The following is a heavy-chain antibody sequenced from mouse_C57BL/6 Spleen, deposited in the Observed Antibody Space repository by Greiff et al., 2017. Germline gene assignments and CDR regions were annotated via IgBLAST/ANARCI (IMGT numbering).Heavy chain of an antibody. Sequence: EVQLQQSGPELVKPGASVKISCKASGYTFTDYYMNWVKQSHGKSLEWIGDINPNNGGTSYNQKFKGKATLTVDKSSSTAYMELRSLTSEDSAVYYCARYYYGSSYSRYFDVWGTGTTVTVSS. CDR1: GYTFTDYY. J-gene: IGHJ1*03. CDR2: INPNNGGT. V-gene: IGHV1-26*01. CDR3: ARYYYGSSYSRYFDV. D-gene: IGHD1-1*01.